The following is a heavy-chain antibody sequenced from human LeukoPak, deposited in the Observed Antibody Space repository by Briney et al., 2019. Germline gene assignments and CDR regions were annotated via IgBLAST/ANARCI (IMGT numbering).Heavy chain of an antibody. CDR2: ISGSGGST. J-gene: IGHJ4*02. Sequence: GGSLRLSCAASGFTFSSYGMSWVRQAPGKGLEWVSAISGSGGSTYYADSVKGRFTISRDNSKNTLYLQMSSLRSEDTAVYYCARGASSSWPSHFDYWGQGTLVTVSS. CDR1: GFTFSSYG. V-gene: IGHV3-23*01. CDR3: ARGASSSWPSHFDY. D-gene: IGHD6-13*01.